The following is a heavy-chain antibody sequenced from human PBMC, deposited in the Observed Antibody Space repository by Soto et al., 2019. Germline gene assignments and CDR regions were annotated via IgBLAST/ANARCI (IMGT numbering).Heavy chain of an antibody. V-gene: IGHV1-69*12. CDR1: GGTFSSYA. J-gene: IGHJ4*02. CDR3: AREALSHNCSGGSCGY. Sequence: QVQLVQSGAEVKQPGSSVQVSCKASGGTFSSYAISWVRQAPGQGLEWMGGIIPIFGTANYAQKFQGRVTITADESPTTADMELSSLRSEDTAVYYCAREALSHNCSGGSCGYWGQGTLVTVSS. CDR2: IIPIFGTA. D-gene: IGHD2-15*01.